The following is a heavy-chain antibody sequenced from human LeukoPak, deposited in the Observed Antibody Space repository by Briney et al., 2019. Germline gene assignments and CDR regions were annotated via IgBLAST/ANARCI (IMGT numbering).Heavy chain of an antibody. D-gene: IGHD6-13*01. CDR3: ARESSPLAAAGTHYFDY. J-gene: IGHJ4*02. CDR1: GGSISSGGYY. V-gene: IGHV4-31*03. CDR2: IYYSGST. Sequence: SQTLSLTCTVSGGSISSGGYYWSWIRQHPGKGLEWIGYIYYSGSTYYNPSLKSRVTISVDTSKNQYSLKLSSVTAADTAVYYCARESSPLAAAGTHYFDYWGQGTLVTVSS.